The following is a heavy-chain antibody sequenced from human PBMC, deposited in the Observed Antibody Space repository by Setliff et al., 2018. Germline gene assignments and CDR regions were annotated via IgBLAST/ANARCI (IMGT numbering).Heavy chain of an antibody. D-gene: IGHD5-12*01. V-gene: IGHV1-46*01. CDR2: IPPGGGSS. Sequence: SVTVSCKASGYAFASYYMHWVRQAPGQGLEWMGLIPPGGGSSSPAEKFEGRVTMTRDTSTSTVYMELSSLRSEDTAVYYCARDGVSGPYSGYDLAYWGQGTLVTVSS. CDR3: ARDGVSGPYSGYDLAY. J-gene: IGHJ4*02. CDR1: GYAFASYY.